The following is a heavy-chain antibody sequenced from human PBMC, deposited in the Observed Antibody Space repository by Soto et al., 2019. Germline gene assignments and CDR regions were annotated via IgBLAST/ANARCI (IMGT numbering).Heavy chain of an antibody. D-gene: IGHD2-15*01. Sequence: GGSLRLSCVASGFTLSSYWMHWVRQAPGKELVWVSHINNDGSNTNYADSVKGRFTISRDNVTNTLYLQMTSLRTEDSALYYCVFMDNVVVARYVFDIWGEGTKVTV. CDR1: GFTLSSYW. V-gene: IGHV3-74*01. CDR3: VFMDNVVVARYVFDI. CDR2: INNDGSNT. J-gene: IGHJ3*02.